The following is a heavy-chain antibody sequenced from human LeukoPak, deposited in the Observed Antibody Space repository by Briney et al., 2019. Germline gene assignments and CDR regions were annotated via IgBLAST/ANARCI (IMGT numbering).Heavy chain of an antibody. CDR3: ARDRNYYGSGGY. CDR2: ISSSGSAI. Sequence: GGSLRLSCAASGFTFSSYEMNWVRQAPGKGLEWVSYISSSGSAIYYADSVKGRFTISRDNTKNSLYLQMNSLRAEDTAIYYCARDRNYYGSGGYWGQGTLVTVSS. CDR1: GFTFSSYE. D-gene: IGHD3-10*01. J-gene: IGHJ4*02. V-gene: IGHV3-48*03.